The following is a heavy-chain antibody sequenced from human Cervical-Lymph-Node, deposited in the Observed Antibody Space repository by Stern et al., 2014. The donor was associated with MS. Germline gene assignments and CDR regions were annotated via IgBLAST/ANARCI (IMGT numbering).Heavy chain of an antibody. J-gene: IGHJ4*02. CDR3: ARQRYFDY. CDR1: GYTFTSYW. Sequence: VQLVESGPEVKRPGESLKISCQASGYTFTSYWIGWVRQMPGTGLEWIAIIFPGGSDIRYSPSFQGQVPISADKASSTASLQWNNLKASDTAIYYCARQRYFDYWGQGTLVTVSS. V-gene: IGHV5-51*01. CDR2: IFPGGSDI.